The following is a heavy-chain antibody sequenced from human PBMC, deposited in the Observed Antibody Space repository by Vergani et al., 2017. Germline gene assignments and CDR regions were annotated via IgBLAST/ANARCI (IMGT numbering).Heavy chain of an antibody. CDR3: AREGNSGYYYGGFDY. V-gene: IGHV3-53*02. J-gene: IGHJ4*02. Sequence: EVQLVETGGGLIQPGGSLRLSCAASGFTVSSNYMSWVRQAPGKGLAWVSVIYSGGSTYYADSVKGRFTISRDNSKNTLYLQMNSLRAEDTAVYYCAREGNSGYYYGGFDYWGQGTLVTVSS. CDR2: IYSGGST. D-gene: IGHD3-22*01. CDR1: GFTVSSNY.